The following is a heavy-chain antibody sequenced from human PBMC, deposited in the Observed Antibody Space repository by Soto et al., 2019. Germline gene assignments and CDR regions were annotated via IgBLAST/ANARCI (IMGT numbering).Heavy chain of an antibody. CDR2: IYYSGRA. CDR3: ARAGWTSCYMDV. J-gene: IGHJ6*03. CDR1: GGSISSGGYY. V-gene: IGHV4-31*03. Sequence: QVQLQESGPGLVKPSQTLSLTCTVSGGSISSGGYYWRWIRQHPGKGLEWIGYIYYSGRAYYNPSLKRRVTISVDTSKNQFSLKLSSVTAADTAVYYCARAGWTSCYMDVWGKGTTVTVSS. D-gene: IGHD1-26*01.